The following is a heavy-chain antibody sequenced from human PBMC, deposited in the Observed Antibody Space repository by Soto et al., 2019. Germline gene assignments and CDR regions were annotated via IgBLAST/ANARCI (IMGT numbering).Heavy chain of an antibody. CDR1: GGTFSSYA. J-gene: IGHJ6*02. V-gene: IGHV1-69*01. D-gene: IGHD3-10*01. CDR2: IIPIFGTA. Sequence: QVQLVQSGAEVKKPGSAVKVSCKASGGTFSSYAISWVRQAPGQGLEWMGGIIPIFGTANYAQKFQGRVTITADESTSTAYMELSSLRSEDTAVYYCARDAGVYYYGSGIQKYYYYGMEVWGQGTTVTVSS. CDR3: ARDAGVYYYGSGIQKYYYYGMEV.